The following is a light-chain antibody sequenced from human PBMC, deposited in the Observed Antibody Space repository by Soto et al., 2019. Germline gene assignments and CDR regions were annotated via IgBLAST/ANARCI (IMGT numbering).Light chain of an antibody. CDR1: QGIRNA. CDR3: LQHHNYPWT. J-gene: IGKJ1*01. CDR2: AAS. Sequence: IQMTQSPSSLSAFVVDRVTITCRASQGIRNALGWYQQKPGKAPKLLIYAASTLQSGVPSRFSGSGSGTDFTLTISSLQPEDFATYFCLQHHNYPWTFGQGTKVDI. V-gene: IGKV1-6*01.